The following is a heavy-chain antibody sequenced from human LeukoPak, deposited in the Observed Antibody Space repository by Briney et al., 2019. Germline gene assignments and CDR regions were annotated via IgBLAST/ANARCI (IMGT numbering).Heavy chain of an antibody. V-gene: IGHV4-34*01. CDR3: ARGGGVRITMVRGRYFDY. D-gene: IGHD3-10*01. CDR1: GGSFSGYY. CDR2: INHSGST. J-gene: IGHJ4*02. Sequence: PSETLSLTCAVYGGSFSGYYWSWIRQPPGKGLEWIGEINHSGSTNYNPSLKSRVTISVDTSKNQFSLKLSSVTAADTAVYYCARGGGVRITMVRGRYFDYWGQGTRVTVSS.